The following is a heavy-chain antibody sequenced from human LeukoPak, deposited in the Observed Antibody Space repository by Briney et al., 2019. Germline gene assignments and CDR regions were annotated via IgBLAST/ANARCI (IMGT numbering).Heavy chain of an antibody. CDR3: ARGSVAASYYYYGMDV. Sequence: PGGSLRLSCAASGFTFSSYSMNWVRQAPGKGLEWVSSISSSSSYIYYADPVKGRFTISRDNAKNSLYLQMNSLRAEDTAVYYCARGSVAASYYYYGMDVWGQGTTVTVSS. V-gene: IGHV3-21*01. J-gene: IGHJ6*02. CDR1: GFTFSSYS. D-gene: IGHD6-19*01. CDR2: ISSSSSYI.